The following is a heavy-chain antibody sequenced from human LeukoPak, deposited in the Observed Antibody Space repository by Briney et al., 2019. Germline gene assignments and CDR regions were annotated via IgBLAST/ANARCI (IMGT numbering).Heavy chain of an antibody. D-gene: IGHD3-22*01. CDR2: INHSGST. Sequence: PSGTLSLTCAVSGGSISSSNWWSWVRQPPGKGLEWIGEINHSGSTNYNPSLKSRVTISVDTSKNQFSLKLSSVTAADTAVYYCARERNYYDSSGDAFDIWGQGTMVTVSS. CDR3: ARERNYYDSSGDAFDI. V-gene: IGHV4-4*02. CDR1: GGSISSSNW. J-gene: IGHJ3*02.